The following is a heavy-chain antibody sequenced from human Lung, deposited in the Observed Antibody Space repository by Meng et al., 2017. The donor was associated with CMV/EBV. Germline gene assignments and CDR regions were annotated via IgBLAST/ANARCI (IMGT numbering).Heavy chain of an antibody. Sequence: GESLKISCAASGFTFDDYSMHWVRQAPGKGLEWVSLISWDGGSIYYADSVKGRFTISRDNSKSSLYLQMNGLRAEDTALYHCAKYYYGVDVWGQGTMVTVSS. V-gene: IGHV3-43D*03. CDR3: AKYYYGVDV. J-gene: IGHJ6*02. CDR2: ISWDGGSI. CDR1: GFTFDDYS.